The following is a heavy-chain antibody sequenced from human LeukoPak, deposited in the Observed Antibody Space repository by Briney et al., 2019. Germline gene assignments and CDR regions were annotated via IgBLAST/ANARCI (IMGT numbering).Heavy chain of an antibody. CDR2: IIPIFGTA. J-gene: IGHJ6*02. Sequence: SVKVSCKASGGTFSSYAISWVRQAPGQGLEWMGGIIPIFGTADYAQKFQGRVTITADESTSTAYMELSSLRSEDTAVYYCARDHKYDSHYGMDVWGQGTTVTVSS. D-gene: IGHD3-3*01. CDR3: ARDHKYDSHYGMDV. V-gene: IGHV1-69*13. CDR1: GGTFSSYA.